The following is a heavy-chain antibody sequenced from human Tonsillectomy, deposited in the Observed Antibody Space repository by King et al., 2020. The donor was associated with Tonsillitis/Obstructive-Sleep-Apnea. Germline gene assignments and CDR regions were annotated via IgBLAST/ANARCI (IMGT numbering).Heavy chain of an antibody. J-gene: IGHJ4*02. D-gene: IGHD3-3*01. CDR2: IYPGDSDT. Sequence: QLVQSGAEVKKPGESLKISCKGSGYIFSNYWIAWVRQMPGKGLEWMGIIYPGDSDTRYSPSSQGQVTISADKSFSTASLQWSTLKASDTAMYYCARLPQSSGLFDYWGQGTLVTVSS. V-gene: IGHV5-51*01. CDR3: ARLPQSSGLFDY. CDR1: GYIFSNYW.